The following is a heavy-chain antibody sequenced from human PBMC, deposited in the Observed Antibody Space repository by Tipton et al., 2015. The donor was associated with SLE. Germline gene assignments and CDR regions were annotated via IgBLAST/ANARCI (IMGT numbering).Heavy chain of an antibody. CDR2: IWSDGTNK. CDR1: GFTFSSYG. V-gene: IGHV3-33*08. D-gene: IGHD3-10*01. CDR3: ARDYYGSGFDAFDI. J-gene: IGHJ3*02. Sequence: RSLRLSCAASGFTFSSYGMHWVRQAPGKGLEWVAVIWSDGTNKYYVDSVKGRFSISRDNSKNTLYLQMNSLRAEDTAVYYCARDYYGSGFDAFDIWGQGTMVTVSS.